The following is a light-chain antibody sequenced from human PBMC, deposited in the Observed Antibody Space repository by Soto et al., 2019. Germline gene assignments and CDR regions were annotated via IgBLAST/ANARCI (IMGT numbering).Light chain of an antibody. V-gene: IGKV1-39*01. CDR1: QSIHNY. CDR2: AAS. Sequence: DIQMTQSPSSLSASVGDRVTITCRASQSIHNYLNWYQQKPGNAPTLLIYAASSLQSGVPSRFSGGGSGTDFTLTIRSLQPEDFATYYCQQSYRIPPTFGQGTKLEIK. CDR3: QQSYRIPPT. J-gene: IGKJ2*01.